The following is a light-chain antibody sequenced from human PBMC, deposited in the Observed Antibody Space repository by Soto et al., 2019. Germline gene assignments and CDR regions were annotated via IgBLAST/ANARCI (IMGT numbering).Light chain of an antibody. CDR1: SSDVGGYNY. J-gene: IGLJ2*01. CDR3: SSYTSSSTVV. CDR2: DVS. V-gene: IGLV2-14*01. Sequence: QSALPQPASVSGSPGQSITISCTGTSSDVGGYNYVSWYQQHPGKAPKLMIYDVSNRPSGVSNRFSGSKSGNTASLTISGLQADDEADYYCSSYTSSSTVVFVGGTKLTVL.